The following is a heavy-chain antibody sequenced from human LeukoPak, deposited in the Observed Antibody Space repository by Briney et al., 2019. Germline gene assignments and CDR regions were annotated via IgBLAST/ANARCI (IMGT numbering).Heavy chain of an antibody. J-gene: IGHJ3*02. D-gene: IGHD3-10*01. CDR3: AKRDAKISGSDSFDI. CDR2: IWNDGSHE. CDR1: GFTFSKYG. V-gene: IGHV3-33*06. Sequence: PGRSLRLSCAGSGFTFSKYGMHWVRQAPGKALEWVAVIWNDGSHENYADSMKGRFTISRDNSENTLYLQMSSLRAEDTAMYFCAKRDAKISGSDSFDIWGQGTMVTVSS.